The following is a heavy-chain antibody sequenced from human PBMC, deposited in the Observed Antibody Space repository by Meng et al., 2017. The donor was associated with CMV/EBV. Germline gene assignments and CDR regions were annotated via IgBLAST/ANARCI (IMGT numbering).Heavy chain of an antibody. CDR2: IYYSGSI. V-gene: IGHV4-59*11. CDR3: ASQYSGTYYREFDY. Sequence: SETLSLTCTVSGVSISSHYWSWIRQPPGKGLEWIGHIYYSGSINYNPSLKSRVTMSVDTSKNQFSLKLSSVTAADTAVYSCASQYSGTYYREFDYWGQGTLVTVSS. J-gene: IGHJ4*02. CDR1: GVSISSHY. D-gene: IGHD1-26*01.